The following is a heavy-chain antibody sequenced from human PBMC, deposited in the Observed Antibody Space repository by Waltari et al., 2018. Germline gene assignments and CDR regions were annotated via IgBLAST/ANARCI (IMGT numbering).Heavy chain of an antibody. CDR1: GGSFSGYY. V-gene: IGHV4-34*01. J-gene: IGHJ4*02. Sequence: QVQLQQWGAGLLKPSETLSLTCAVYGGSFSGYYWSWISQSPGKGLEWIGEINYSGSTNYNPSLKSRVTISIDTSKTQFSLELTSVTGADTAVYYCAGTPVGVTFLYFDYWGQGTLVTVSS. CDR3: AGTPVGVTFLYFDY. CDR2: INYSGST. D-gene: IGHD1-26*01.